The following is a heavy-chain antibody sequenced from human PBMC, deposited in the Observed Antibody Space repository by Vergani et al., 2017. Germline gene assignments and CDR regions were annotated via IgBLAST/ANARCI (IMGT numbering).Heavy chain of an antibody. J-gene: IGHJ2*01. CDR3: ARRRIAVAHSNYWYFDL. CDR1: GFTFSSYW. D-gene: IGHD6-19*01. V-gene: IGHV3-74*02. CDR2: INSDGSST. Sequence: VQLVESGGGVVQPGGSLRLSCAASGFTFSSYWMHWVRQAPGKGLVWVSRINSDGSSTSYADSVKGRFTISRDNAKNTLYLQMNSLRAEDTAVYYCARRRIAVAHSNYWYFDLWGRGTLVTVSS.